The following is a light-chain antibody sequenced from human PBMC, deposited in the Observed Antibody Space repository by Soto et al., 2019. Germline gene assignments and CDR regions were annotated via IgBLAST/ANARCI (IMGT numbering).Light chain of an antibody. CDR2: RTS. Sequence: EIVLTQSPGTLSLSPGQGVTLSCRASQSLSSIYLAWYQQKPGQAPRLLIYRTSSRATGIPDRFSGSESETDFTLTISRLEPDDSAVYYCQQYGSSPRTFGPGTKVEIK. CDR1: QSLSSIY. J-gene: IGKJ1*01. V-gene: IGKV3-20*01. CDR3: QQYGSSPRT.